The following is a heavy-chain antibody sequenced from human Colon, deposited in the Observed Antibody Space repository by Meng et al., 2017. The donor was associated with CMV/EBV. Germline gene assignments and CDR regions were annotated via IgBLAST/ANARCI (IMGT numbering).Heavy chain of an antibody. Sequence: GESLKISCAASGFTFITYAMSWVRQAPGKGLEWVSGISGSGYSTYSADSVKGRFTISRDNSKNTLYLQMNSLRADDTAIYYCAADTSAYWGQGTTVTVSS. CDR1: GFTFITYA. V-gene: IGHV3-23*01. CDR3: AADTSAY. CDR2: ISGSGYST. J-gene: IGHJ6*02.